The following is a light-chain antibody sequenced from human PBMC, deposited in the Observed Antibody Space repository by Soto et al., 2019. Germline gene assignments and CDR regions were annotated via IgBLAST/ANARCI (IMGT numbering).Light chain of an antibody. Sequence: DNQMTQSPSTLSASVGDSVTITCRASQSISSWLAWYQQKPGKAPNLLIYKASSLKSGVPSRFSGSASGTEFTLTISGLQPDDFATYYCQQYNSYSPITFGQGTRLEIK. V-gene: IGKV1-5*03. CDR3: QQYNSYSPIT. CDR1: QSISSW. CDR2: KAS. J-gene: IGKJ5*01.